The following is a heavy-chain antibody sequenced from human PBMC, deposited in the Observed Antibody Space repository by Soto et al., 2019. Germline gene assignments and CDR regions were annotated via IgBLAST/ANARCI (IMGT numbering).Heavy chain of an antibody. J-gene: IGHJ6*02. CDR3: AKDTYLDYSDSSGYYPWYYYGLDV. CDR1: GFTFSSYA. V-gene: IGHV3-23*01. Sequence: EVQLLESGGGLVQPGGSLRLSCAASGFTFSSYAMSWVRQAPGKGLEWVSAISGSGDSTYYADSVKGRFAISRDNSKNTLYLQMNSLRAEGTAVYYCAKDTYLDYSDSSGYYPWYYYGLDVWGQGTTVTVSS. D-gene: IGHD3-22*01. CDR2: ISGSGDST.